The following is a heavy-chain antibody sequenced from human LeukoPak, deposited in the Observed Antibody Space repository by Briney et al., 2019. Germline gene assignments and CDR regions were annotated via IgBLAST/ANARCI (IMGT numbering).Heavy chain of an antibody. CDR1: GGSFSGYY. D-gene: IGHD6-19*01. CDR2: INHSGST. CDR3: AREESSGWYWYFDL. V-gene: IGHV4-34*01. J-gene: IGHJ2*01. Sequence: PSETLSLTCAVYGGSFSGYYWSWIRQPPGKGLEWLGEINHSGSTNYNPSLKSRVTISVDTSKNPFSLKLSSVTAAATAVYYCAREESSGWYWYFDLWGRGTLVTVSS.